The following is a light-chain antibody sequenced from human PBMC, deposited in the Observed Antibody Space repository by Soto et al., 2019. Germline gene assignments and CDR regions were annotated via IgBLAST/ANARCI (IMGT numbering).Light chain of an antibody. CDR2: DAS. V-gene: IGKV1-13*02. CDR3: QQFNSYTPSIT. CDR1: QGIGSA. Sequence: AIQLTQSPSSLSASVGDRVTVACRASQGIGSALAWYQQRPGKAHTLLISDASSLESGVPSRFSGSGSGTDFTLTISSLQPEDFATYYCQQFNSYTPSITFGQGTRLEIK. J-gene: IGKJ5*01.